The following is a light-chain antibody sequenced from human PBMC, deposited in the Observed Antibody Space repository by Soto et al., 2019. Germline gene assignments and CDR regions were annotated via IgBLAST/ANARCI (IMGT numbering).Light chain of an antibody. CDR1: HNIDKH. J-gene: IGKJ2*01. V-gene: IGKV1-39*01. CDR3: QQSYTSPYT. CDR2: AAA. Sequence: DIQMTQSPASLSASMGDRVTISCRASHNIDKHLNWYRQKAGKAPELLIYAAARLQSGVPSTFSGSGSGTDFTLTISNLQPEHFATYYCQQSYTSPYTFGRGTKLEI.